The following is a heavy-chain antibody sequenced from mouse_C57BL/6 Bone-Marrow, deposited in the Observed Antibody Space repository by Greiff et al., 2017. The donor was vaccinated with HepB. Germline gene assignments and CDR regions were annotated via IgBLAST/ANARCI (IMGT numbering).Heavy chain of an antibody. CDR2: INPGSGGT. J-gene: IGHJ3*01. CDR1: GFAFTNYL. V-gene: IGHV1-54*01. Sequence: VQLQQSGAELVRPGTSVKVSCKASGFAFTNYLIEWVKQRPGQGLEWIGVINPGSGGTNYNEKFKGKVTLTADKSSNTAYMQLSSLTSEDSAVYFCARSRYYVSTALFAYWGQGTLVTVSA. CDR3: ARSRYYVSTALFAY. D-gene: IGHD1-1*01.